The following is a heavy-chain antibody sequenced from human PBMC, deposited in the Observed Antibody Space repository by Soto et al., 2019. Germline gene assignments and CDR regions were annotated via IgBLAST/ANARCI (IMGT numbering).Heavy chain of an antibody. Sequence: QVQLVQSGAEVKKPGASVKVSCKASGYTFTSYGISWVRQAPGQGLEWMGWISAYNGNTNYAQKPQGRVTMTTDTSTSTAYMELRSLRSDDTAVYYCAREAVLLWFGELFDYYYMDVWGKGTTVTVSS. D-gene: IGHD3-10*01. CDR1: GYTFTSYG. V-gene: IGHV1-18*01. J-gene: IGHJ6*03. CDR2: ISAYNGNT. CDR3: AREAVLLWFGELFDYYYMDV.